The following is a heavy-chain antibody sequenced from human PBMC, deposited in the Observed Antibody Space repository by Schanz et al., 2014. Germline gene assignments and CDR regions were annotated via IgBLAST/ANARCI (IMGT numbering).Heavy chain of an antibody. J-gene: IGHJ6*01. V-gene: IGHV3-23*01. Sequence: CAASGFPFSTSAMSWVRQAPGKGLEWIAAISGSGVSTHSADSVKRRFTISRDYSKSPLYLQVISFILEDTPISEFTTTDITPALHGARLISEAAATGARMYV. CDR3: TTTDITPALHGARLISEAAATGARMYV. CDR2: ISGSGVST. CDR1: GFPFSTSA. D-gene: IGHD6-25*01.